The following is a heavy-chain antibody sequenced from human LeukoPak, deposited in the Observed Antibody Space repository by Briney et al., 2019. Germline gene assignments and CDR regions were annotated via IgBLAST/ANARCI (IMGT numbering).Heavy chain of an antibody. CDR2: IYYSGST. Sequence: SETLSLTCTVSGGSISSYYWSWIRQPPGKGLEWIGSIYYSGSTYYNPSLKSRVTISVDTSKNQFSLKLSSVTAADTAVYYCARRALRWYYFDYWGQGTLVTVSS. CDR3: ARRALRWYYFDY. CDR1: GGSISSYY. D-gene: IGHD4-23*01. V-gene: IGHV4-59*05. J-gene: IGHJ4*02.